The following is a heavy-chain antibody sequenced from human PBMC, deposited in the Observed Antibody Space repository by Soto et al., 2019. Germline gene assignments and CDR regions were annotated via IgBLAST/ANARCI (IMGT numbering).Heavy chain of an antibody. Sequence: PGGSLRLSCAVSGFTFSSFVMYWVRQAPGKGLEWVSSISGSGGTTYYADSVKGRFTISRDNSKNTLYLQMNSLTAEDTAMYYCAKRSELRYFDHWGQGTLVTVSS. J-gene: IGHJ4*02. CDR1: GFTFSSFV. V-gene: IGHV3-23*01. D-gene: IGHD1-7*01. CDR3: AKRSELRYFDH. CDR2: ISGSGGTT.